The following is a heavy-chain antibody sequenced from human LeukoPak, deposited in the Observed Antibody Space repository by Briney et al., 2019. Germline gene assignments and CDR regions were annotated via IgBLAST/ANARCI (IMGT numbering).Heavy chain of an antibody. J-gene: IGHJ4*02. CDR1: GFTFRSDA. V-gene: IGHV3-23*01. Sequence: GGSLRLSCAASGFTFRSDAMSWVRQAPGKGLEWVSGISGSGGTTYYADSVKGRFTISRDNSKNTVHLQMNSLRVDDTAIYYCAREVTPYNSLTLDHWGQGALVTVSS. CDR3: AREVTPYNSLTLDH. D-gene: IGHD3-9*01. CDR2: ISGSGGTT.